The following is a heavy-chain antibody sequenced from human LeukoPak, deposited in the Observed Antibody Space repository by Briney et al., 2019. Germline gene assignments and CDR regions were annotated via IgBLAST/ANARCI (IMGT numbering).Heavy chain of an antibody. CDR1: GGSLNSFSHY. CDR3: ARGLAHGGIANWFNP. D-gene: IGHD2-21*01. J-gene: IGHJ5*02. Sequence: SETLSLICSVPGGSLNSFSHYWAWIRHPPGKGLEWIGCIFSSGSTYYNPSLKSRVTFALAKSNNHFALKRTSLTAADTAVYYGARGLAHGGIANWFNPWGQGTLVTVSS. CDR2: IFSSGST. V-gene: IGHV4-39*06.